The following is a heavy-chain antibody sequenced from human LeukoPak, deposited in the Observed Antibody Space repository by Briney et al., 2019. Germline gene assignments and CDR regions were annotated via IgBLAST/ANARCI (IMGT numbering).Heavy chain of an antibody. Sequence: GVSLRLSCAASGFTFSSYEMNWVRQAPGKGLEWVSYISSSGSTIYYADSVKGRFTISRDNAKNSLYLQMNSLRAEDTAVYYCARGGRRTSNWFDPWGQGTLVTVSS. J-gene: IGHJ5*02. CDR1: GFTFSSYE. CDR3: ARGGRRTSNWFDP. D-gene: IGHD1/OR15-1a*01. CDR2: ISSSGSTI. V-gene: IGHV3-48*03.